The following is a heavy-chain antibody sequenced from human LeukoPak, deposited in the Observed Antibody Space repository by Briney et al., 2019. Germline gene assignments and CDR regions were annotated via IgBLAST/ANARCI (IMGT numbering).Heavy chain of an antibody. CDR2: ISAYNGNT. CDR1: GYTFTSYG. J-gene: IGHJ5*02. D-gene: IGHD5-12*01. V-gene: IGHV1-18*01. CDR3: AREYSGYDPAPIQYWFDP. Sequence: ASVKVSCKASGYTFTSYGISWVRQAPGQGLEWMGWISAYNGNTNYGQKLQGRVTMTTDTSTSTAYMELRSLRSDDTAVYYCAREYSGYDPAPIQYWFDPWGQGTLVTVSS.